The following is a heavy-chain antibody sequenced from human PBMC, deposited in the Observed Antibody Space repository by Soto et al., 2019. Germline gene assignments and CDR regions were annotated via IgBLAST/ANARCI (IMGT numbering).Heavy chain of an antibody. D-gene: IGHD6-13*01. CDR3: AKDMYSSSWYFYYYSMDV. V-gene: IGHV3-23*01. J-gene: IGHJ6*02. CDR1: GFTFSSYA. Sequence: GGSLRLSCAASGFTFSSYAMSWVRQAPGKGLEWVSAISGSGGSTYYADSVKGRFTISRDNSKNTLYLQMSSLRAEDTAVYYCAKDMYSSSWYFYYYSMDVWGQGTTVTVSS. CDR2: ISGSGGST.